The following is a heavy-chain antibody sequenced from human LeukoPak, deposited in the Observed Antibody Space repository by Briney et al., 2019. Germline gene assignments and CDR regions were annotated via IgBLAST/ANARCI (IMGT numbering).Heavy chain of an antibody. CDR3: ASESTYSSSWYYFDY. Sequence: SVKVSCKASGDTFTNYAITWVRQAPGQGLEWMGRFISFLNQATYAQKFQGSVTISADESTSTAYMELSSLRSEDTAVYYCASESTYSSSWYYFDYWGQGTLVTVSS. D-gene: IGHD6-13*01. J-gene: IGHJ4*02. V-gene: IGHV1-69*11. CDR2: FISFLNQA. CDR1: GDTFTNYA.